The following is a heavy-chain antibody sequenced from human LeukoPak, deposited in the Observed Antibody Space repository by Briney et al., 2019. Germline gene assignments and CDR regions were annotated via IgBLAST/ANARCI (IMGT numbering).Heavy chain of an antibody. D-gene: IGHD3-3*01. V-gene: IGHV4-59*01. CDR1: GGSISSYY. Sequence: SETLSLTCTASGGSISSYYWSWIRQPPGKGLEWIGYIYYSGSTNYNPSLKSRVTISVDTSKNQFSLKLSSVTAADTAVYYCARAGDYDFWSGYYPGRDYMDGWGKGTTVTVSS. J-gene: IGHJ6*03. CDR2: IYYSGST. CDR3: ARAGDYDFWSGYYPGRDYMDG.